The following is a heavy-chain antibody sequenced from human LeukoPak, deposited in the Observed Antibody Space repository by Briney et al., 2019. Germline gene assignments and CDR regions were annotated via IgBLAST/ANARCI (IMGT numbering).Heavy chain of an antibody. CDR2: ISYDESNK. CDR1: GFTFSSYA. J-gene: IGHJ4*02. CDR3: ASELGLRNY. D-gene: IGHD3/OR15-3a*01. V-gene: IGHV3-30-3*01. Sequence: GGSLRLSCAASGFTFSSYAMHWVRQAPGKGLEWVAVISYDESNKYYADSVKGRFTISRDNSKNTLYLQMNSLRAEDTAVYYCASELGLRNYWGQGTLVTVSS.